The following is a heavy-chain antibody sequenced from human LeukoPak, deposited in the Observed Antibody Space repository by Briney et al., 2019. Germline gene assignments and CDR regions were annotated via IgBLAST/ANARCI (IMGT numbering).Heavy chain of an antibody. D-gene: IGHD3-16*01. CDR1: GFTFSSYS. CDR3: GSAGDDAFDI. V-gene: IGHV3-21*01. J-gene: IGHJ3*02. Sequence: GGSLRLSCAASGFTFSSYSMNWVRQAPGKGLEWVSSISSSSSYIYYADSVKGRFTISRDNAKNSLYLQMNSLRAEDTAVFYCGSAGDDAFDIWGQGTMVTVSS. CDR2: ISSSSSYI.